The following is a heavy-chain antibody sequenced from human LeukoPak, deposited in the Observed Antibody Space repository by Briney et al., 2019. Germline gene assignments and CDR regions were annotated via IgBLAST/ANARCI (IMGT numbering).Heavy chain of an antibody. V-gene: IGHV3-33*08. CDR1: GFSFSSFW. D-gene: IGHD3-3*01. J-gene: IGHJ4*02. CDR2: IWYDGNNK. CDR3: ARGWSGYCSSFDY. Sequence: PGGSLRLSCTASGFSFSSFWMSWVRQAPGKGLEWVAVIWYDGNNKYYADSVKGRFTISRDNSKNTLYLQMNSLRAEDTAVYYCARGWSGYCSSFDYWGQGALVTVSS.